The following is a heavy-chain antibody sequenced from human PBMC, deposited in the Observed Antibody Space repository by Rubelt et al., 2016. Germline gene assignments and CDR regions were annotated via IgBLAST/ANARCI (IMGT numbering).Heavy chain of an antibody. CDR3: AGVWFGSGSSYDH. Sequence: QVHLQQWGAGLLKPSETLSLTCAVHGGSLSGYYWAWIRQAPGKGLEWIGEINHRGSTTYNPSLKSRVTISVDTSRNQVSLKRNSATAADTAIYFCAGVWFGSGSSYDHWGQGTLVTVSS. CDR1: GGSLSGYY. V-gene: IGHV4-34*02. J-gene: IGHJ5*02. CDR2: INHRGST. D-gene: IGHD6-6*01.